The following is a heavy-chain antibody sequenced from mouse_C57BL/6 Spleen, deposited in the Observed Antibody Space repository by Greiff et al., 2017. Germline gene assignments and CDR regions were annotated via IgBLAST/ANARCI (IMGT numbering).Heavy chain of an antibody. J-gene: IGHJ4*01. CDR1: GFTFSDYG. Sequence: EVKLVESGGGLVKPGGSLKLSCAASGFTFSDYGMHWVRQAPEKGLEWVAYISSGSSTIYYADTVKGRFTISRDNAKNTLFMQMTSLRSEDTAMYYCARRDYDGVYYAMDYWGQGASVTVSS. CDR3: ARRDYDGVYYAMDY. V-gene: IGHV5-17*01. D-gene: IGHD2-4*01. CDR2: ISSGSSTI.